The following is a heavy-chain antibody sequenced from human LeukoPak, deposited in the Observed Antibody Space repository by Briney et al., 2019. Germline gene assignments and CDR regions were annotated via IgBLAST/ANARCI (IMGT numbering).Heavy chain of an antibody. Sequence: SETLSLTCTVSGGSISSYCWSWIRQPPGKGLEWIGSIYYSGSTYYNPSLKSRVTISVDTSKNQFSLKLSSVTAADTAVYYCARHLGYSQFDYWGQGTLVTVSS. CDR3: ARHLGYSQFDY. CDR2: IYYSGST. V-gene: IGHV4-39*01. CDR1: GGSISSYC. J-gene: IGHJ4*02. D-gene: IGHD5-18*01.